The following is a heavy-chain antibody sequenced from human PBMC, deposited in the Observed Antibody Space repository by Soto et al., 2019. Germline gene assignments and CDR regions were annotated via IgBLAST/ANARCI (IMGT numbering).Heavy chain of an antibody. J-gene: IGHJ4*02. CDR1: GYTFTSYD. V-gene: IGHV1-8*01. Sequence: ASVKVSCKASGYTFTSYDINWVRQATGQGLEWMGWMNPNSGNTGYAQKFQGRVTMTRNTSISTAYMELSSLRSEDTAVYYCARGMGKQFNADFDYWGQGTLVTVSS. D-gene: IGHD7-27*01. CDR2: MNPNSGNT. CDR3: ARGMGKQFNADFDY.